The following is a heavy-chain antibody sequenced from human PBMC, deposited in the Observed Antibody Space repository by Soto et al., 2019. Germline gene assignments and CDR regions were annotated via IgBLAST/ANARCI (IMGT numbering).Heavy chain of an antibody. V-gene: IGHV1-69*13. Sequence: SVKVSCKASGGTFSSYAISWVRQAPGQGLEWMGGIIPIFGTANYAQKFQGRVTITADESTSTAYMELSSLRSEDTAVYYCARAGARITMIVVVPPSRVLFPYGMDVWGQGTTVTVSS. D-gene: IGHD3-22*01. CDR1: GGTFSSYA. CDR3: ARAGARITMIVVVPPSRVLFPYGMDV. J-gene: IGHJ6*02. CDR2: IIPIFGTA.